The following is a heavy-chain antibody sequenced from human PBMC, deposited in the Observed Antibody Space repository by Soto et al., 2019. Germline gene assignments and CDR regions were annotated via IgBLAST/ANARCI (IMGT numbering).Heavy chain of an antibody. V-gene: IGHV3-11*01. Sequence: QVQLVESGGGLVKPGGSLRLSCAASGFTFSDYYMTWSRQAPGKGLEWVSYSSSSGNTIYYADSVKGRFTLSRDNAKNSLYLQMNSLRAEDTAMYYCARERRGATTPNFDYWGQGTLVTVSS. CDR1: GFTFSDYY. D-gene: IGHD5-12*01. CDR2: SSSSGNTI. J-gene: IGHJ4*02. CDR3: ARERRGATTPNFDY.